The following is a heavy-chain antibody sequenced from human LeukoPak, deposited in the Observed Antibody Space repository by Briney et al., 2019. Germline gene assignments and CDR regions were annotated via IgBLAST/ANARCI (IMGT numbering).Heavy chain of an antibody. V-gene: IGHV1-8*01. CDR3: ATYYTDAFDI. CDR2: MNPNSGNT. CDR1: GYTFTSYD. D-gene: IGHD3-22*01. J-gene: IGHJ3*02. Sequence: ASVKVSCKASGYTFTSYDINWVRQATGQGREWMGWMNPNSGNTGYAQRFQRRVTMTRNTSISTAYMELSSLRSEDTAVYYCATYYTDAFDIWGQGTMVTVSS.